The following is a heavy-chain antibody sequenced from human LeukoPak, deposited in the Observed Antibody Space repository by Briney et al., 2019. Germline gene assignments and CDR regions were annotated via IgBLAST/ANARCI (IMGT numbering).Heavy chain of an antibody. CDR3: TRDPQGGDY. J-gene: IGHJ4*02. CDR1: GFTFSSYG. Sequence: GGSLRLSCAASGFTFSSYGMHWVRQAPGKGLEWVAVISYDGSNKYYADSVKGRFTISRDNSKNTLYLQMNSLRAEDTAVYYCTRDPQGGDYWGQGTLVTVSS. V-gene: IGHV3-30*03. D-gene: IGHD3-16*01. CDR2: ISYDGSNK.